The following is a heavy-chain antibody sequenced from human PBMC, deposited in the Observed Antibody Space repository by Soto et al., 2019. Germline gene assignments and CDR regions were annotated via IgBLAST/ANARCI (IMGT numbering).Heavy chain of an antibody. V-gene: IGHV1-18*01. Sequence: QVQLVQSGAEVKKPGASVKVSCKASGYTFTSYGISWVRQAPGQGLEWMGWISAYNGNTNYAQKRQGRVTMTTDTSTSTAYMELRSLRSDDTAVYYCALVRARRMSMIVAQGAFDIWGQGTMVTVSS. CDR3: ALVRARRMSMIVAQGAFDI. CDR1: GYTFTSYG. D-gene: IGHD3-22*01. J-gene: IGHJ3*02. CDR2: ISAYNGNT.